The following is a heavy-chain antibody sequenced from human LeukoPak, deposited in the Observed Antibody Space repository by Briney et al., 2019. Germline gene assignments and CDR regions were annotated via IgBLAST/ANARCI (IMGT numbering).Heavy chain of an antibody. Sequence: GGSLGLSCAASGFTFSSYAMSWVRQAPGKGLEWVSAISGSGGSTYYADSVKGRFTISRDNSKNTLYLQMDSLRAEDTAVYYCAKRAYYYDSSGYPGPSWGQGTLVTVSS. CDR1: GFTFSSYA. J-gene: IGHJ4*02. CDR3: AKRAYYYDSSGYPGPS. V-gene: IGHV3-23*01. CDR2: ISGSGGST. D-gene: IGHD3-22*01.